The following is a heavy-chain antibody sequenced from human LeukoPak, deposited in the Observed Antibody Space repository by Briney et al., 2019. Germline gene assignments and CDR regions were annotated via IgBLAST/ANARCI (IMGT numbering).Heavy chain of an antibody. D-gene: IGHD6-19*01. J-gene: IGHJ4*02. Sequence: ASVKVSCKASGYTFTGYYMHWVRQAPGQGLEWMGWINPNSGGTNYAQKFQGRVTTTEDTSTDTAYMELSSLRSEDTAVYYCATPSASSGWTFDYWGQGTLVTVSS. V-gene: IGHV1-2*02. CDR3: ATPSASSGWTFDY. CDR2: INPNSGGT. CDR1: GYTFTGYY.